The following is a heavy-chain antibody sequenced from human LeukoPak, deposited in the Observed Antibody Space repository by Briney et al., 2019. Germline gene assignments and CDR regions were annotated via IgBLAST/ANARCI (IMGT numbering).Heavy chain of an antibody. V-gene: IGHV3-23*01. CDR1: GFTFSSYA. CDR2: ISGSGGST. CDR3: AKESYYDSSGYYYP. Sequence: PRGSLRLSCAASGFTFSSYAMSWVRQAPGKGLEWVSAISGSGGSTYYADSVKGRFTISRDNSKNTLYLQMNSLRAEDTAVYYCAKESYYDSSGYYYPWGQGTLVTVSS. J-gene: IGHJ5*02. D-gene: IGHD3-22*01.